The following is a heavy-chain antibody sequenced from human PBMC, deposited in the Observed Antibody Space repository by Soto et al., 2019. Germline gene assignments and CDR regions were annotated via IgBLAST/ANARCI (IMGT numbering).Heavy chain of an antibody. Sequence: QVQLVQSGAEVKKPGSSVKVSCQASGGTFSSYAISWVRQAPGQGLEWMRGIIPIFGTANYAQKFQGRVTITADESASTAYMELSSLRSEDTAVYYCARTMLSGRATSFDYWGQGTLVTVSS. J-gene: IGHJ4*02. D-gene: IGHD1-26*01. V-gene: IGHV1-69*01. CDR3: ARTMLSGRATSFDY. CDR1: GGTFSSYA. CDR2: IIPIFGTA.